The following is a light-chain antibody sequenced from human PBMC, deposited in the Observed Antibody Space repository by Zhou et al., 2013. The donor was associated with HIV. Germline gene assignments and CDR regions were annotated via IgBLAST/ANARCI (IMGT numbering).Light chain of an antibody. CDR3: QQSFSTPLN. V-gene: IGKV1-39*01. J-gene: IGKJ4*01. CDR2: GAS. Sequence: DIQMTQSPPSLSASVGDRVTITCRASQSISSYLNWYQKKPGKAPNLLIYGASSLRSGVPSRFSGSESGTEFTLTINSLQPEDFATYYCQQSFSTPLNFGGGPRWR. CDR1: QSISSY.